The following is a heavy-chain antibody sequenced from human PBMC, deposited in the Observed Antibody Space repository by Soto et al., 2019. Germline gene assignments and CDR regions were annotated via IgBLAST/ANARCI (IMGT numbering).Heavy chain of an antibody. V-gene: IGHV3-23*01. Sequence: PGGSLRLSCAASGFTFSSYAMSWVRQAPGKGLEWVSAISGSGGSTYYADSVKGRFTISRDNSKNTLYLQMNSLRAEDTAVYYCAKEVNDFWSGPTYPYGMDVWGQGTTVTVSS. D-gene: IGHD3-3*01. CDR2: ISGSGGST. J-gene: IGHJ6*02. CDR3: AKEVNDFWSGPTYPYGMDV. CDR1: GFTFSSYA.